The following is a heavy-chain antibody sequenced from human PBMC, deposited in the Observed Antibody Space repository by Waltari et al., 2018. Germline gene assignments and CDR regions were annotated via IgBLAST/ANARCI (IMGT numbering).Heavy chain of an antibody. CDR1: GFTVSSNY. CDR2: IYSGGST. J-gene: IGHJ6*02. V-gene: IGHV3-53*01. D-gene: IGHD3-22*01. Sequence: EVQLVESGGGLIQPGGSLRLSCAASGFTVSSNYMSWVRQAPGKGLEWVSVIYSGGSTYYADSVKGRFTISRDNSKNTLYLQMNSLRAEDTAVYYCARDRYYDSSGYDYYYYYGMDVWGQGTTVTVSS. CDR3: ARDRYYDSSGYDYYYYYGMDV.